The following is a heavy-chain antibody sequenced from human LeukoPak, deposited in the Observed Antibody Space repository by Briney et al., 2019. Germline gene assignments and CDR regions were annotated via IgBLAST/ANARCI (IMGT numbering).Heavy chain of an antibody. J-gene: IGHJ4*02. CDR3: ARVAYTSSWSNFDY. CDR2: INPNGGDT. Sequence: ASVKVSCKASGYNFPAYFMHWVRQAPEQGLEWMGRINPNGGDTKYAQKFQGRVTMARDTSTSTAYMELSSLTSDDTAVYYCARVAYTSSWSNFDYWGQGTLVTVSS. CDR1: GYNFPAYF. V-gene: IGHV1-2*06. D-gene: IGHD6-13*01.